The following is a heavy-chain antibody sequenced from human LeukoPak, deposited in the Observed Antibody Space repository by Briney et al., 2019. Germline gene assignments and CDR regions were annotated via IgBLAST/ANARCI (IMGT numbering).Heavy chain of an antibody. CDR3: ARGVVVTAIVDV. Sequence: GASVKVSCKASGYTFTSYDINWVRQATGQGLEWMGWMNPNSGNTGYAQKFQGRATMTRNTSISTAYMELSSLRSEDTAVYYCARGVVVTAIVDVWGQGTTVTVSS. CDR1: GYTFTSYD. J-gene: IGHJ6*02. CDR2: MNPNSGNT. D-gene: IGHD2-21*02. V-gene: IGHV1-8*01.